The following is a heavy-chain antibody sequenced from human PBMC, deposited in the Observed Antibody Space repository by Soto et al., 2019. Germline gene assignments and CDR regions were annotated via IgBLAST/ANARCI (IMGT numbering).Heavy chain of an antibody. V-gene: IGHV3-33*01. J-gene: IGHJ3*02. CDR3: ARETVMITFGGVIADAFEI. CDR1: GFTFSRYG. D-gene: IGHD3-16*02. Sequence: PGGSLRLSCAASGFTFSRYGMHWVRQAPGKGLEWVAVIWYDGSNKYYADSVKGRFTISRDNSENTVYLQMNSLRAEDTAVYYCARETVMITFGGVIADAFEIWGQGTMVTVSS. CDR2: IWYDGSNK.